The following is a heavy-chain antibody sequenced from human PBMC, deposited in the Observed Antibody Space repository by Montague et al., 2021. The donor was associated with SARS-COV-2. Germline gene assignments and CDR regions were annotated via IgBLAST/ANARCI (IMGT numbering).Heavy chain of an antibody. Sequence: SETLSLTCGVYGASFGDDHWSWIRQPPGKGLEWIGDIKQSGSTNYNPSLKSRVTISVDTSKNQFSLKLTSVTAADTAVYFCARGHLSVSMIVVVFTSASYYFDDWGQGAQVTVSS. D-gene: IGHD3-22*01. CDR2: IKQSGST. J-gene: IGHJ4*02. V-gene: IGHV4-34*01. CDR1: GASFGDDH. CDR3: ARGHLSVSMIVVVFTSASYYFDD.